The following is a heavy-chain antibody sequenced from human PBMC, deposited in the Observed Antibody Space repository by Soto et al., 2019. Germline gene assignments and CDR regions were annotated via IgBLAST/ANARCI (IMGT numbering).Heavy chain of an antibody. CDR3: AKTDYYYDSSGYPYLVDY. V-gene: IGHV3-9*01. D-gene: IGHD3-22*01. CDR1: GFTFDDYA. J-gene: IGHJ4*02. CDR2: ISWNSGSI. Sequence: EVQLVESGGDLVQPGRSLRLSCAASGFTFDDYAMHWVRQVPGKGLEWVSGISWNSGSIDYADSVEGRFTISRDNAKNSLYLQMNSLRAEDTALYYCAKTDYYYDSSGYPYLVDYWGQGTLVTVSS.